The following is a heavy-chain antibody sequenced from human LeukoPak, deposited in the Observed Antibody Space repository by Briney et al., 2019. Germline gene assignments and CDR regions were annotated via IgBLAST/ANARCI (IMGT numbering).Heavy chain of an antibody. V-gene: IGHV4-59*01. Sequence: SETLSLTCTVSGGSISSYYWSWIRQPPGKGLEWIGYVYYSGGTNYNPSLQSRLTMSVDTAKNQFSLRLSSMTAADTAVYYCARGVAVAGAEFFQLWGQGTLVIVSS. CDR1: GGSISSYY. J-gene: IGHJ1*01. CDR3: ARGVAVAGAEFFQL. D-gene: IGHD6-19*01. CDR2: VYYSGGT.